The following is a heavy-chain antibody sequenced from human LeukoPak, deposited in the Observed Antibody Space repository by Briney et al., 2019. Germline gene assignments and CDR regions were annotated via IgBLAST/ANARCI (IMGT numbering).Heavy chain of an antibody. CDR1: GGSITGYY. CDR3: ARHHIVLLGDI. CDR2: IYYSGST. V-gene: IGHV4-59*12. D-gene: IGHD2-8*01. Sequence: PSETLSLTFTVSGGSITGYYWNWIRQPPGKGLEWIGYIYYSGSTNYNPSLKSRVTISVDTSKNQFSLKLSSVTAADTAVYYCARHHIVLLGDIWGQGTMVTVSS. J-gene: IGHJ3*02.